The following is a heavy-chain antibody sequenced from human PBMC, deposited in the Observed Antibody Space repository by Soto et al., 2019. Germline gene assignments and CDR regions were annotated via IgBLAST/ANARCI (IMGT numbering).Heavy chain of an antibody. CDR2: IYSGGST. CDR3: ARDLPQRGYSYGYYYYYGMDV. Sequence: GGSLRLSCAASGFTVSSNYMSWVRQAPGKGLEWVSVIYSGGSTYYADSVKGRFTISRDNSKNTLYLQMNSLRAEDTAVYYCARDLPQRGYSYGYYYYYGMDVWGQGTTVTVSS. CDR1: GFTVSSNY. V-gene: IGHV3-53*01. J-gene: IGHJ6*02. D-gene: IGHD5-18*01.